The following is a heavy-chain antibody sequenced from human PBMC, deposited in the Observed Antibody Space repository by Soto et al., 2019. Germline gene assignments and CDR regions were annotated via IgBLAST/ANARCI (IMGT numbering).Heavy chain of an antibody. CDR2: ITYDGSFQ. CDR3: ASTYSSGWWYFDY. J-gene: IGHJ4*02. V-gene: IGHV3-30*03. Sequence: PGGSLRLSCQASGFNFDNYGMHWVRQAPGKGLEWVAVITYDGSFQYYADSVKGRFTISRDNSKNTLSLHLNTLKPEDTAVYHCASTYSSGWWYFDYWGQGTLVTVSS. CDR1: GFNFDNYG. D-gene: IGHD6-19*01.